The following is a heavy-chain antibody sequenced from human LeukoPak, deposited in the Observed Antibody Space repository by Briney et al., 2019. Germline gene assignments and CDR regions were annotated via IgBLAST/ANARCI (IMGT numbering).Heavy chain of an antibody. Sequence: ASVKVSCKASGYTFTGYYMHWVRQAPGQGLEWMGWINPNSGGTIYAQKFQGRVTMTRDTSISTAYMELSRLRSDDTAVYYCARATYYDFWSGYYPNWFDPWGQGTLVTVSS. D-gene: IGHD3-3*01. CDR1: GYTFTGYY. V-gene: IGHV1-2*02. J-gene: IGHJ5*02. CDR2: INPNSGGT. CDR3: ARATYYDFWSGYYPNWFDP.